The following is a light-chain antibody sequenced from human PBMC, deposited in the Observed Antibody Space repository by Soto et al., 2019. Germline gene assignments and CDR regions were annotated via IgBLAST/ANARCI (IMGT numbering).Light chain of an antibody. CDR3: SSYAGSNIPVV. CDR2: EVS. J-gene: IGLJ2*01. CDR1: SSDVGGYNC. V-gene: IGLV2-8*01. Sequence: QSALTQPPSESGYPGQSVTISCTGTSSDVGGYNCVSWYQQHPGKAPKLMIYEVSKRPSGVPDRFSGSKSGNTASLTVSGLQAEDEADYYCSSYAGSNIPVVFGGGTKVTVL.